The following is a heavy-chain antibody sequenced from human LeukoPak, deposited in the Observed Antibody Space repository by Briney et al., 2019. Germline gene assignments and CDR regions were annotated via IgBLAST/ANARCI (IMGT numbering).Heavy chain of an antibody. Sequence: ASVKVSCKASGHTFTGYYMHWVRQAPGQGLEWMGWINPYSGGTNYAQKFQGRVTMTRDTSISTAYMELSRLSSDDTAVYYCARDPSFYSNNKLVNWFDPWGQGTLVTVSS. V-gene: IGHV1-2*02. CDR1: GHTFTGYY. CDR3: ARDPSFYSNNKLVNWFDP. D-gene: IGHD2-8*02. J-gene: IGHJ5*02. CDR2: INPYSGGT.